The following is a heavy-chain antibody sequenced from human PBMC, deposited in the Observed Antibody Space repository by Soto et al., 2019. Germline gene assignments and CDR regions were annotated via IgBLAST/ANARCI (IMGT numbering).Heavy chain of an antibody. Sequence: EVQLVESGGGLIQPGGSLRLSCAVSGFTVSYNYMNRVRQAPGKGLEWVSVIYRGGDTFYADSVKGRFTISRDNSKNTLYLQMNSLRAEDTAVYYCARGMYGSGSYYIGDAFDMWGQGTMVTVSS. V-gene: IGHV3-53*01. D-gene: IGHD3-10*01. J-gene: IGHJ3*02. CDR3: ARGMYGSGSYYIGDAFDM. CDR2: IYRGGDT. CDR1: GFTVSYNY.